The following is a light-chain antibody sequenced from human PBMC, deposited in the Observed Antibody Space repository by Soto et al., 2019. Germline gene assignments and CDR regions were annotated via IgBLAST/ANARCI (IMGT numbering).Light chain of an antibody. V-gene: IGLV2-14*01. Sequence: QSALTQPASVSGSPGQSITISCAGTRDDIGAYDYVSWYQQHPGNAPKLLVYEVSNRPSGVSNRFSGSKSGNTASLTISGLQAEDEADYYCSSYTSSSHVVFGGGTKLTVL. CDR2: EVS. J-gene: IGLJ2*01. CDR1: RDDIGAYDY. CDR3: SSYTSSSHVV.